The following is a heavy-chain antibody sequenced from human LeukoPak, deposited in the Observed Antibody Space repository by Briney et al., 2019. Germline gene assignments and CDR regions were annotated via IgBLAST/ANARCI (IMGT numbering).Heavy chain of an antibody. Sequence: PSETLSLTCTVSGGSISSYYWSWIRQPPGKGLEWIGYIYYSGSTNYNPPLKSRVTISVDTSKNRFSLKLSSVTAADTAVYYCARVRDYYDSSGYSYYFDYWGQGTLVTVSS. CDR2: IYYSGST. CDR1: GGSISSYY. J-gene: IGHJ4*02. CDR3: ARVRDYYDSSGYSYYFDY. V-gene: IGHV4-59*01. D-gene: IGHD3-22*01.